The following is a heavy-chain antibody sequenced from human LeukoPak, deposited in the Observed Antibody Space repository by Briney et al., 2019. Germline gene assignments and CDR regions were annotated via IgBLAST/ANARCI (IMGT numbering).Heavy chain of an antibody. D-gene: IGHD3-22*01. CDR3: ARLPYYYDSSGYYYFSFDY. V-gene: IGHV4-34*01. CDR1: GGSFSGYY. CDR2: INHSGST. J-gene: IGHJ4*02. Sequence: SETLSLTCAVYGGSFSGYYWSWIRQPPGKGLEWIGEINHSGSTNYNPSLKSRVTISVDTSKNQFSLKLSSVTAADTAVYYCARLPYYYDSSGYYYFSFDYWGQGTLVTVSS.